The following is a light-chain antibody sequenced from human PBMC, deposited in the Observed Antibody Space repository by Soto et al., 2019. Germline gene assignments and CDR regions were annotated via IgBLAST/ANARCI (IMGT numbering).Light chain of an antibody. CDR2: QVT. V-gene: IGLV2-14*01. CDR3: TSYSSSDIFYV. J-gene: IGLJ1*01. Sequence: QSVLTQPASVSGSPGRSITISCTGTSIDIGGYYYLSWYQHHPGKAPRLLIYQVTNRPSRVSNRFSGSKSGNTVSLTISGLQADDEAHYYCTSYSSSDIFYVFGSGTKVTVL. CDR1: SIDIGGYYY.